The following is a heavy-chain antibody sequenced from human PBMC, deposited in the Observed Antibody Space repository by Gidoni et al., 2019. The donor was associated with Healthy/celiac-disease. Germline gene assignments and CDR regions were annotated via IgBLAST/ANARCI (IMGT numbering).Heavy chain of an antibody. CDR2: INHSGST. D-gene: IGHD2-2*01. J-gene: IGHJ4*02. CDR3: ARGRRGDIVVVPAATMPNRGYYFDY. Sequence: QVQLQQWGAGLLKPSETLSLTCAVYGGSFSGYYWSWIRQPPGKGLEWIGEINHSGSTNYNPSLKSRVTISVDTSKNQFSLKLSSVTAADTAVYYCARGRRGDIVVVPAATMPNRGYYFDYWGQGTLVTVSS. CDR1: GGSFSGYY. V-gene: IGHV4-34*01.